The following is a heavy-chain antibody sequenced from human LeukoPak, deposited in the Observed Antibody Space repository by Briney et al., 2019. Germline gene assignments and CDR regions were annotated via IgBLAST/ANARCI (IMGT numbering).Heavy chain of an antibody. D-gene: IGHD3-3*01. CDR3: TKARYLVGVVFMP. V-gene: IGHV3-23*01. Sequence: PGGSLRLSCAASGFTFSSYAMSWFRQAPGKGLEWVSAISGSGGSTYYADSVKGRFTISRDNSKNTLYLQMNSLRAEDTAVYYCTKARYLVGVVFMPWGQGTLVTVSS. J-gene: IGHJ4*02. CDR2: ISGSGGST. CDR1: GFTFSSYA.